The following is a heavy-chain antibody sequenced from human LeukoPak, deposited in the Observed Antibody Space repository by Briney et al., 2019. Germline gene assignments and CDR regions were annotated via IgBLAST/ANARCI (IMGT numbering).Heavy chain of an antibody. CDR1: GFTLSSYA. CDR2: VDGGGGGT. J-gene: IGHJ6*02. CDR3: ARAPTVTMKIYYYYGIDV. Sequence: GGSLRLSCAASGFTLSSYAMTWVRQAPGRGLEWVSSVDGGGGGTYYADSVKGRFTISRDNSKNTLYLQMNSLRAEDTAVYYCARAPTVTMKIYYYYGIDVWGQGTTVTVSS. D-gene: IGHD4-17*01. V-gene: IGHV3-23*01.